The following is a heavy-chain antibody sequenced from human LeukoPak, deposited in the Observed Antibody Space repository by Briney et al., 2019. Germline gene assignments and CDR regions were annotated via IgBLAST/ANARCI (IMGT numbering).Heavy chain of an antibody. CDR3: AKGGSYGPEDYYYYGMDV. CDR1: GFTFSDYV. V-gene: IGHV3-23*01. J-gene: IGHJ6*02. CDR2: INHDAKFI. Sequence: GGSLRLSCAASGFTFSDYVMSWVRQAPGKGLEWVSYINHDAKFIYYADSVKGRFTISRDNSKNTLYLQMNSLRAEDTAVYYCAKGGSYGPEDYYYYGMDVWGQGTTVTVSS. D-gene: IGHD1-26*01.